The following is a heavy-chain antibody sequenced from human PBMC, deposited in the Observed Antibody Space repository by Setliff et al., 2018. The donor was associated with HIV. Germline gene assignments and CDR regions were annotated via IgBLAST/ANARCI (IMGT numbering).Heavy chain of an antibody. D-gene: IGHD2-15*01. CDR2: INPNTGST. J-gene: IGHJ4*02. CDR1: GSTFITYH. Sequence: GASVKVSCKASGSTFITYHVHWVRQAPGQGLEWMGIINPNTGSTSYAQKFQGRVTMTWDTSSGTVYMDLNSLKSEDTAVYYCAEVTCSPDSCFLDYWGQGTLVTVS. V-gene: IGHV1-46*01. CDR3: AEVTCSPDSCFLDY.